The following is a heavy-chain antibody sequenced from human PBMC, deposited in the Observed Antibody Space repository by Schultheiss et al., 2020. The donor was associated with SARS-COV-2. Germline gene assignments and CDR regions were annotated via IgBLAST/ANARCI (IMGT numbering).Heavy chain of an antibody. V-gene: IGHV3-30*18. CDR3: AKDGIGIIVVVPSYMDV. J-gene: IGHJ6*02. CDR1: GFTFSSYG. D-gene: IGHD2-2*01. CDR2: ISYDGSNK. Sequence: GESLKISCAASGFTFSSYGMHWVRQAPGKGLEWVAVISYDGSNKYYADSVKGRFTISRDNSKNTLYLQMNSLRAEDTAVYYCAKDGIGIIVVVPSYMDVWGQGTTVTVSS.